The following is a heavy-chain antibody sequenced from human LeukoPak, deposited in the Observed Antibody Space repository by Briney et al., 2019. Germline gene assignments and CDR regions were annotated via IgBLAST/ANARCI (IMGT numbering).Heavy chain of an antibody. CDR2: ISAYNGNT. D-gene: IGHD3-10*01. Sequence: EASVKVSCKASGYTFTSYGISWVRQAPGQGLEWMGWISAYNGNTNYAQKLQGRVTMTTDTSPSTAYMELRSLRSDDTAVYYCAQIPYGSEKIGEYFQHWGQGTLVTVSS. J-gene: IGHJ1*01. CDR1: GYTFTSYG. V-gene: IGHV1-18*01. CDR3: AQIPYGSEKIGEYFQH.